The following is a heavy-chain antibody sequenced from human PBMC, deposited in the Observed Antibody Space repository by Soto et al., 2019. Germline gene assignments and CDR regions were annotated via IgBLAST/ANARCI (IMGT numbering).Heavy chain of an antibody. CDR2: VKSKPDGGTT. D-gene: IGHD2-21*02. V-gene: IGHV3-15*01. Sequence: PGGSLRLSCAASGFTFSNAWMNWVRQAPGNGPEWVGRVKSKPDGGTTDYAAPVKGRFTISRDDSKSTLYLQMNSLKTEDTAVYYCSTGNYYCGGDCCNYWGRGTLVTVSS. CDR1: GFTFSNAW. CDR3: STGNYYCGGDCCNY. J-gene: IGHJ4*02.